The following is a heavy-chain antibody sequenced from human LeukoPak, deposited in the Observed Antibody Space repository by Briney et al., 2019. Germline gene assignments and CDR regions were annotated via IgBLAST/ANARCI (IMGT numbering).Heavy chain of an antibody. CDR2: ISSSSSYI. CDR3: ATNDYGASDY. D-gene: IGHD4-17*01. Sequence: GGSLRLSCAASGFTFSSYSMNWVRQAPGKGLEWVSSISSSSSYIYYADSVEGRFTISRDNAKNSLYLQMNSLRAEDTAVFYCATNDYGASDYWGQGTLVTVSS. CDR1: GFTFSSYS. V-gene: IGHV3-21*01. J-gene: IGHJ4*02.